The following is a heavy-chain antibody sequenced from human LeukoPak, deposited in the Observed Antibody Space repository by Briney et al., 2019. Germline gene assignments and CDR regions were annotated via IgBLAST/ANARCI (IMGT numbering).Heavy chain of an antibody. V-gene: IGHV3-23*01. CDR2: ISDDSSFT. D-gene: IGHD6-19*01. Sequence: GGSLRLSCVASGLRFRSYAMNWVRQAPGKGLECISTISDDSSFTYYADSVKGRSAISRDDSKNTLYLQMNNLKVEDTAVYYCARGSGWYYGMDVWGQGTTVTVSS. J-gene: IGHJ6*02. CDR3: ARGSGWYYGMDV. CDR1: GLRFRSYA.